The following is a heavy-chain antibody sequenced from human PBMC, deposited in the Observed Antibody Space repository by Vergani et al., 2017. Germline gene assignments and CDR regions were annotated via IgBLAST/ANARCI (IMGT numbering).Heavy chain of an antibody. V-gene: IGHV3-21*01. CDR2: ISSSNSYI. J-gene: IGHJ6*03. Sequence: EVQVVESGGGLVKPGGSLRLSCAASGFTFSSYSMNWVRQAPGKGLEWVSYISSSNSYIFYADSVKGRFTISRDNAKNSLYLQMNSLRTEDTAVYYCARMDSSPRSPYYYYYYMDVWGKGTTVTVSS. CDR3: ARMDSSPRSPYYYYYYMDV. CDR1: GFTFSSYS. D-gene: IGHD6-19*01.